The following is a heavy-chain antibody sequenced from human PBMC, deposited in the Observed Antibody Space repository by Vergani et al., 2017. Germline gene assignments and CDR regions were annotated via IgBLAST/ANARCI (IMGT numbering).Heavy chain of an antibody. J-gene: IGHJ3*02. CDR1: GYTFTSYA. V-gene: IGHV7-4-1*02. Sequence: QVQLVQSGSDLKKPGASVKVSCKASGYTFTSYAMNWVRQAPGQGLEWMGWINTNTGNPTYAQGFTGRFVFSLDTSVSTAYLQISSLKAEDTAVDYCAGDIVVVVAAEAAFDSWGQGTMVTVYS. CDR2: INTNTGNP. D-gene: IGHD2-15*01. CDR3: AGDIVVVVAAEAAFDS.